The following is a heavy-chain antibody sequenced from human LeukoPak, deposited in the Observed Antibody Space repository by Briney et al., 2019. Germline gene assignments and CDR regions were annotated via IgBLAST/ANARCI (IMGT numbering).Heavy chain of an antibody. CDR2: ISGNGGST. Sequence: SGGSLTLSCEASGFTFSTNAIHWVRQAPGQGLQYVSAISGNGGSTYYADSVEDRFTISRDNSKNTVYLQMGSLRAEDMAVYYCARVKYNDFWSGYSPPDYWGQGTLVTVSS. D-gene: IGHD3-3*01. CDR3: ARVKYNDFWSGYSPPDY. V-gene: IGHV3-64*02. CDR1: GFTFSTNA. J-gene: IGHJ4*02.